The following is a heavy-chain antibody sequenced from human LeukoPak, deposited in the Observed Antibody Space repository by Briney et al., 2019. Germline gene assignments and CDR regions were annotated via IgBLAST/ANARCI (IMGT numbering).Heavy chain of an antibody. CDR2: IYYSGST. Sequence: SETLSPTCTVSGGSISSGDYYWSWIRQPPGKGLEWIGYIYYSGSTYYNPSLKSRVTISVDTSKNQFSLKLSSVTAADTAVYYCARDVPPQGEATIGAGYWGQGTLVTVSS. D-gene: IGHD5-24*01. J-gene: IGHJ4*02. V-gene: IGHV4-30-4*01. CDR1: GGSISSGDYY. CDR3: ARDVPPQGEATIGAGY.